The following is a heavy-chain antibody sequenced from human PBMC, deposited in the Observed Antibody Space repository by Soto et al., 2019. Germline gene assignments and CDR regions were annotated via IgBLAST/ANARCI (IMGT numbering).Heavy chain of an antibody. Sequence: ASVKVSCKASGYTFTNNDVSWVRQAAGQGLEWMGWMNPGSGVTGYAQKFQGRVTMTRDISIATAYLELSNLRSEDTAIYYCARMASFGSLNWFDPWGPGTLVTVS. CDR2: MNPGSGVT. J-gene: IGHJ5*02. D-gene: IGHD3-10*01. CDR3: ARMASFGSLNWFDP. V-gene: IGHV1-8*01. CDR1: GYTFTNND.